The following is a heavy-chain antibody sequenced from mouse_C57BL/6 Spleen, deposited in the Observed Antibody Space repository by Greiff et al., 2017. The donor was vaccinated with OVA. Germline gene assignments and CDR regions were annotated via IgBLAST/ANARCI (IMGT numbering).Heavy chain of an antibody. CDR2: IDPETGGT. D-gene: IGHD4-1*02. Sequence: VQLQESGAELVRPGASVTLSCKASGYTFTDYEMHWVKQTPVHGLEWIGAIDPETGGTAYNQKFKGKAILTADKSSSTAYMELRSLTSEDSAVYYCTINWDVGYWGQGTTLTVSS. J-gene: IGHJ2*01. CDR1: GYTFTDYE. CDR3: TINWDVGY. V-gene: IGHV1-15*01.